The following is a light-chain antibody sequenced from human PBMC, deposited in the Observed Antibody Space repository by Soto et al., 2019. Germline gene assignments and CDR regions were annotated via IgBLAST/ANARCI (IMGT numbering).Light chain of an antibody. CDR2: ENN. CDR3: GTWDSSLSAGNYV. CDR1: SSNIGNNY. J-gene: IGLJ1*01. V-gene: IGLV1-51*02. Sequence: QSVLTQPPSVSAAPGQTVTISCSGSSSNIGNNYVSWYQQLPGTAPKLLIYENNKRPSGIPDRFSGSKSGTSATLGITGLQTGDEADYYCGTWDSSLSAGNYVFGTGTKVTVL.